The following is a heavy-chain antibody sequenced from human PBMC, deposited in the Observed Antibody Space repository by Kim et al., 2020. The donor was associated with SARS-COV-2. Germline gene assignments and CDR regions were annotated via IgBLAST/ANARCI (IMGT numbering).Heavy chain of an antibody. CDR3: AARDDYSNYAPFDY. J-gene: IGHJ4*02. D-gene: IGHD4-4*01. V-gene: IGHV3-74*01. Sequence: ADSVKGRFTISRDNAKNTLYLQMNSLRAEDTAVYYCAARDDYSNYAPFDYWGQGTLVTVSS.